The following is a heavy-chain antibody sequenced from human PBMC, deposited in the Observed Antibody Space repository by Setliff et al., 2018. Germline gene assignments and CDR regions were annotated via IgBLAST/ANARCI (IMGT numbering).Heavy chain of an antibody. D-gene: IGHD3-10*02. CDR2: IKQDESEK. CDR3: VRDDVRGYYMDV. V-gene: IGHV3-7*01. Sequence: GGSLRLSCAASGFTFTNYWINWVRQAPGKGLEWVANIKQDESEKHYVGSVKGRFTISRDNARNSVYLQMNSLRAEDTAVYYCVRDDVRGYYMDVWGKGTTVTVSS. J-gene: IGHJ6*03. CDR1: GFTFTNYW.